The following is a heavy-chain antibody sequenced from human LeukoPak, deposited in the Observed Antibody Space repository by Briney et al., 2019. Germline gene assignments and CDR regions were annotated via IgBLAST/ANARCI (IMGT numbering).Heavy chain of an antibody. CDR1: GYRFTNYW. D-gene: IGHD3-10*01. Sequence: GESLRISCKGFGYRFTNYWIGWVRQMPGKGLEWIGIIYPGDSDTRYSPSFQGQVTISADKSINTAYLQWSSLKASDTAMYYCVLAGSGSYYFDYWGQGILVTVSS. V-gene: IGHV5-51*01. CDR3: VLAGSGSYYFDY. CDR2: IYPGDSDT. J-gene: IGHJ4*02.